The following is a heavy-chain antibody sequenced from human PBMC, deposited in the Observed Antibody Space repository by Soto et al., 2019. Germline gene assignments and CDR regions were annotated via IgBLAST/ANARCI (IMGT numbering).Heavy chain of an antibody. CDR3: ARSYYGDYKYYFDY. Sequence: PGESLKISCQGSGYSFTAYWIGWVRHMPGKGLEWMGIIYPGDSDTTYSPSFQGQVTISADKSISTAYLQWSSLKASDTAMYYCARSYYGDYKYYFDYWGQGTLVTVSS. V-gene: IGHV5-51*01. CDR1: GYSFTAYW. D-gene: IGHD4-17*01. J-gene: IGHJ4*02. CDR2: IYPGDSDT.